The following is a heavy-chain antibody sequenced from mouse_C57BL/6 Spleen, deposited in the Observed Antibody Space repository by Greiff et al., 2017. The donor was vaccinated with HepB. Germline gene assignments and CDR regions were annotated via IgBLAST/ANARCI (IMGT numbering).Heavy chain of an antibody. J-gene: IGHJ2*01. V-gene: IGHV5-17*01. CDR2: ISSGSSTI. CDR1: GFTFSDYG. Sequence: EVMLVESGGGLVKPGGSLKLSCAASGFTFSDYGMHWVRQAPEKGLEWVAYISSGSSTIYYADTVKGRFTIARDNAKNTLFLQMTSLRSEDTAMYYCAKDYYGGDYFDYWGQGTTLTVSS. CDR3: AKDYYGGDYFDY. D-gene: IGHD1-1*01.